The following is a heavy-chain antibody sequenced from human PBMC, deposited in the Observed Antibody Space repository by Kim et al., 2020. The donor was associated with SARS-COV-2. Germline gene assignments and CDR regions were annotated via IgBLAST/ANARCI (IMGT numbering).Heavy chain of an antibody. CDR2: IYYSGST. V-gene: IGHV4-31*03. Sequence: SETLSLTCTVSGGSISSGGYYLSWIRQHPGKGLEWIGYIYYSGSTYYNPSLKSRVTISVDTSKNQFSLKLSSVTAADTAVYYCARVPILRIAAREKGEDAFDIWGQGTMVTVSS. CDR3: ARVPILRIAAREKGEDAFDI. CDR1: GGSISSGGYY. J-gene: IGHJ3*02. D-gene: IGHD6-6*01.